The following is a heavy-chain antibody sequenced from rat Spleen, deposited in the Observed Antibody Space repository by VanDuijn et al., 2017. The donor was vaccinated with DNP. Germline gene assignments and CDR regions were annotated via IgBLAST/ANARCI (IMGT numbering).Heavy chain of an antibody. J-gene: IGHJ2*01. CDR1: GFTFNNYW. D-gene: IGHD1-6*01. V-gene: IGHV5-31*01. Sequence: EVQLVESGGGLVQPGRSLKLSCKVSGFTFNNYWMAWIRQVPGKGLEWIASIASSGGNTFYLYSVKGRFTVSRDNSRNVLYLQMNSLRSEDTATYYCAREGYYGLSPFDLWGLGVMVTVSS. CDR3: AREGYYGLSPFDL. CDR2: IASSGGNT.